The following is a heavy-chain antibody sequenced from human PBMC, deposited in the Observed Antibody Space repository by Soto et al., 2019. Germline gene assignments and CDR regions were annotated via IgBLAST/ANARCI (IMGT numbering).Heavy chain of an antibody. D-gene: IGHD4-17*01. Sequence: SETLSLTCTVSGGSISSGDYYWRWIRQPPGKGLEWIGYIYYSGSTYYNPSLKSRVTISVDTSKNQFSLKLSSVTAADTAVYYCVTTVTTVYYFDYWGQGTLVTVSS. CDR3: VTTVTTVYYFDY. CDR1: GGSISSGDYY. J-gene: IGHJ4*02. CDR2: IYYSGST. V-gene: IGHV4-30-4*01.